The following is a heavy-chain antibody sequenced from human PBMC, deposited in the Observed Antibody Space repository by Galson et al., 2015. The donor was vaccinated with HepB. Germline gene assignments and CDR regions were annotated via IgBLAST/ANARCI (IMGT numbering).Heavy chain of an antibody. J-gene: IGHJ4*02. CDR3: AKSMGSGYHCRIDY. Sequence: SLRLSCAASGFTFSGYAMTWVRQAPGKGLEWVSVISGSGSSTYYADSVKGRFTISRDDSKNTLYLQMNSLRAEDTAVYYCAKSMGSGYHCRIDYWGQGTLVTVSS. CDR1: GFTFSGYA. D-gene: IGHD3-22*01. CDR2: ISGSGSST. V-gene: IGHV3-23*01.